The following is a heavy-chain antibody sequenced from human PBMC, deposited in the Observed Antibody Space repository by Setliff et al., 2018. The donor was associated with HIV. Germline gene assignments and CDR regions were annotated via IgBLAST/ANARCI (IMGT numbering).Heavy chain of an antibody. CDR1: GYGFSSHW. D-gene: IGHD3-3*01. CDR3: ARQPTDTSGYNNWFDS. Sequence: GESLKISCKGSGYGFSSHWIAWVRQKPGKGLEWMGIIYPGDSDTRYSPSFQGQVTISADQSISTAYLQWSSLKASDTATYYCARQPTDTSGYNNWFDSWGQGTLVTVSS. CDR2: IYPGDSDT. J-gene: IGHJ5*01. V-gene: IGHV5-51*01.